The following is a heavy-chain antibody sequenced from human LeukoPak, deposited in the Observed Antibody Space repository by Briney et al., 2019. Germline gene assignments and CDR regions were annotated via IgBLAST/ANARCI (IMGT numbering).Heavy chain of an antibody. CDR2: INTNTGNP. CDR3: ARDQTEYDSSGYHCPRDY. V-gene: IGHV7-4-1*02. D-gene: IGHD3-22*01. Sequence: GASVKVSCKASGYTFTSYAMNWVRQAPGQGLEWMGWINTNTGNPTYAQGFTGRFVFSLDTSVSTAYLQISSLKAEDTAVYYCARDQTEYDSSGYHCPRDYWGQGPLVTVSS. CDR1: GYTFTSYA. J-gene: IGHJ4*02.